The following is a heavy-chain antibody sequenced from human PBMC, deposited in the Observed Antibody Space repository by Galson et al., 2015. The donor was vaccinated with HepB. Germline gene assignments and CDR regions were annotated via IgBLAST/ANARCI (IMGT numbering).Heavy chain of an antibody. Sequence: SLRLSCAASGFTFSDYYMSWIRQAPGKGLEWVSAISGSGGSTYYADSVKGRFTISRDNSKNTLYLQMNSLRAEDTAVYYCAKDPILTYSSGWAVHYYYMDVWGKGTTVTVSS. V-gene: IGHV3-23*01. D-gene: IGHD2-15*01. CDR2: ISGSGGST. J-gene: IGHJ6*03. CDR3: AKDPILTYSSGWAVHYYYMDV. CDR1: GFTFSDYY.